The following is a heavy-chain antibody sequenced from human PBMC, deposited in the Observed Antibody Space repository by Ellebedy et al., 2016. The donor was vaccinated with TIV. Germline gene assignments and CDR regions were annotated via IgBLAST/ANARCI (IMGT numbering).Heavy chain of an antibody. CDR2: INPTGST. CDR3: ARGRALYNWNYLANYGLDV. Sequence: SETLSLTXAVYGGTFSDFYWSWIRQAPGKGLEWIGEINPTGSTTYNPSLKSRLTMSVDTSKNQFSLKLSAVTAADTAIYYCARGRALYNWNYLANYGLDVWGQGAAVIVSS. J-gene: IGHJ6*02. V-gene: IGHV4-34*01. D-gene: IGHD1-7*01. CDR1: GGTFSDFY.